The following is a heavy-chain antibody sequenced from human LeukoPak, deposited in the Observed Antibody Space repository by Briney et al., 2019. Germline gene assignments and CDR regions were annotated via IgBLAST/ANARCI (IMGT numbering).Heavy chain of an antibody. V-gene: IGHV1-46*01. CDR2: VDPSGGST. CDR1: GYTFTSHY. D-gene: IGHD2-15*01. J-gene: IGHJ4*02. Sequence: GASVKVSCKASGYTFTSHYIHWVRQAPGQGLGWMGIVDPSGGSTSRAQKFQGRVTITRDTSTSTVYMELSSLRSEDTAVYYCARQFCSGGSCYSGFDYWGQGTLVTVSS. CDR3: ARQFCSGGSCYSGFDY.